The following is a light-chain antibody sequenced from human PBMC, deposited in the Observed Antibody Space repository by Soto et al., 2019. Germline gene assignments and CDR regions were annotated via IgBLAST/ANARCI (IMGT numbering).Light chain of an antibody. J-gene: IGKJ1*01. CDR3: QQRSNWRT. CDR1: QNVDTNY. V-gene: IGKV3-11*01. CDR2: GAS. Sequence: ENVLTQSPGTLSLSPGERATLSCRASQNVDTNYLAWYQQKPGQAPRIIIFGASNRATGIPARFSGSGSGTDFTLTISSLEPEDFAVYYCQQRSNWRTFGQGTKVDIK.